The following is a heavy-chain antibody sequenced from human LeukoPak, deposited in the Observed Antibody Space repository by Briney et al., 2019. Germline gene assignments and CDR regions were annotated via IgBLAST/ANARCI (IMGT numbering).Heavy chain of an antibody. J-gene: IGHJ4*02. CDR2: ISAYNGNT. Sequence: ASVKVPCKASGYTFTSYGISWVRQAPGQGLEWMGWISAYNGNTNYAQKLQGRVTMTTDTSTSTAYMELRSLRSDDTAVYYCARSCSSTSCYLNDYWGQGTLVTVSS. D-gene: IGHD2-2*01. CDR3: ARSCSSTSCYLNDY. V-gene: IGHV1-18*04. CDR1: GYTFTSYG.